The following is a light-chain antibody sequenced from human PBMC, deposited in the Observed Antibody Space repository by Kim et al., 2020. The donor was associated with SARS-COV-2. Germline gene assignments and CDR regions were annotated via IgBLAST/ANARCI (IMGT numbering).Light chain of an antibody. Sequence: DIQMTQSPSNLSASVGDRVTITCRASQSISSWLAWYQQKTGKAPKLLIYDASSLESGVPSRFSGSGSGTEFTLTISSLQPDDFATYYCQQYNSYSPYTFGQGTKLEI. J-gene: IGKJ2*01. CDR1: QSISSW. CDR3: QQYNSYSPYT. V-gene: IGKV1-5*01. CDR2: DAS.